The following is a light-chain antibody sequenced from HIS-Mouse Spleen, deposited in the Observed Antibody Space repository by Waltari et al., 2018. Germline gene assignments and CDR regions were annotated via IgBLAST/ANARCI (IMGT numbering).Light chain of an antibody. CDR3: CSYAGSYTLV. V-gene: IGLV2-11*01. J-gene: IGLJ2*01. CDR1: SSDVGGSNS. Sequence: QSALTQPRSVSGSPGQSVTISCTGTSSDVGGSNSAYWYQQHPGKAPNLMIYDVSKRPSGVPDRFSGSKSGNTASLTISGLQAEDEADYYCCSYAGSYTLVFGGGTKLTVL. CDR2: DVS.